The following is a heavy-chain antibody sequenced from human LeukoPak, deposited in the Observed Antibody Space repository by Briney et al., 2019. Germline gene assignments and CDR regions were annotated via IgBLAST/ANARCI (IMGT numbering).Heavy chain of an antibody. CDR2: INHSGST. J-gene: IGHJ4*02. Sequence: SETLSLTCAVYGGSFSGYYWSWIRQPPGKGLEWIGEINHSGSTNYNPSLKSRVTISADTSKNQFSLKPSSVTAADTAVYYCASTSVYLYYFDYWGQGTLVTVSS. CDR3: ASTSVYLYYFDY. CDR1: GGSFSGYY. V-gene: IGHV4-34*01.